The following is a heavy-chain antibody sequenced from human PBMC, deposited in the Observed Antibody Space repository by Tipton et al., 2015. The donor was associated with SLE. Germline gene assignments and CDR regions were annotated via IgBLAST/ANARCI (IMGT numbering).Heavy chain of an antibody. CDR1: GFTFNDAW. Sequence: GSLRLSCAASGFTFNDAWMTWVRQAPGKGLEWVGRIKSKSDGGTADYAAPVKGRFTISRDDSKNTLYLQMNSLKTEDTAVYYCNTVLYCSSSSCNRRFDPWGQGTLVTVSS. CDR3: NTVLYCSSSSCNRRFDP. J-gene: IGHJ5*02. D-gene: IGHD2-2*01. CDR2: IKSKSDGGTA. V-gene: IGHV3-15*01.